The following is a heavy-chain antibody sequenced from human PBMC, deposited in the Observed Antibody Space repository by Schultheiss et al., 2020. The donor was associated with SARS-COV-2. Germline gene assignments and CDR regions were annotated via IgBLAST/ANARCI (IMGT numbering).Heavy chain of an antibody. D-gene: IGHD6-13*01. CDR2: ISGSGGST. Sequence: GESLKISCAASGFTFSSYAMSWVRQAPGKGLEWVSAISGSGGSTYYADSVKGRFTISRDNSKNTLYLQMNSLRAEDTAVYYCARVPTGIAAAGSPDYWGQGTLVTVSS. J-gene: IGHJ4*02. V-gene: IGHV3-23*01. CDR3: ARVPTGIAAAGSPDY. CDR1: GFTFSSYA.